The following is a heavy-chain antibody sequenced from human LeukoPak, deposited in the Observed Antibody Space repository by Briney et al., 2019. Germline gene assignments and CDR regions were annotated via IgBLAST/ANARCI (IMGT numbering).Heavy chain of an antibody. V-gene: IGHV4-39*01. CDR2: MYYGGST. CDR1: GGSISSSSYY. J-gene: IGHJ4*02. CDR3: AGLHSYYATYYFDY. D-gene: IGHD1-26*01. Sequence: PSETLSLTCTVSGGSISSSSYYWGWIRQPPGKGLEWIGSMYYGGSTNYNPSIKSRVTISLDTSKNQLSLKLRSVTAADTSIYFCAGLHSYYATYYFDYWGQGTMVTDSS.